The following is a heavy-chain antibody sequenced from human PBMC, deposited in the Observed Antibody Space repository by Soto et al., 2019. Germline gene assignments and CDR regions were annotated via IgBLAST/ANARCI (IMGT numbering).Heavy chain of an antibody. CDR3: ARVAYDAFDI. V-gene: IGHV4-39*01. J-gene: IGHJ3*02. D-gene: IGHD3-16*01. CDR2: IYYSGST. CDR1: GGSISSSSYY. Sequence: SETLSLTCTVSGGSISSSSYYWGWIRQPPGKGLEWIGSIYYSGSTYYNASLKSRVTISVDTSKKQFSLKLSSVTAADTAVYYCARVAYDAFDIRGQGTMVTVSS.